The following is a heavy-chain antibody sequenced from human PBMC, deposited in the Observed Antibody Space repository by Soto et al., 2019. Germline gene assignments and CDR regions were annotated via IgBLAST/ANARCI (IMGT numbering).Heavy chain of an antibody. D-gene: IGHD2-15*01. V-gene: IGHV3-23*01. J-gene: IGHJ4*02. CDR2: ISGSGATP. Sequence: EVQLLESGGGLLQPGGSLRLSCSASGFTFNNYAMAWVRQAPGEGLEWVSGISGSGATPYYADSVKGRFTISRDNSKNTIFLQMNSLSAEDTAVYFCAKAGFCTGVSCYFYYFDSWGQGTLVTVSS. CDR1: GFTFNNYA. CDR3: AKAGFCTGVSCYFYYFDS.